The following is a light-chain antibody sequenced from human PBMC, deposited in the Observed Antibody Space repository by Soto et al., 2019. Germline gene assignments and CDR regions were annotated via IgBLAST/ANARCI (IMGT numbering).Light chain of an antibody. CDR3: QQSYSTPLA. J-gene: IGKJ3*01. CDR1: QSISSY. CDR2: AAS. Sequence: DIQMTQSPSSLSASVGDRVTITCRASQSISSYLNWYQQKPGKAPKLLIYAASSLQSGVPSRFRGSGSGTDFTLTISSLQPEVFATYYWQQSYSTPLAFGPGTKVDIK. V-gene: IGKV1-39*01.